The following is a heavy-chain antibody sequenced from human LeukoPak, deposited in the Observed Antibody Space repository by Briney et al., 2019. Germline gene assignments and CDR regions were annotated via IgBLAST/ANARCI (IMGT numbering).Heavy chain of an antibody. D-gene: IGHD6-19*01. CDR1: GFTFSSYA. Sequence: GGSLRLSCAASGFTFSSYAMSWVRQAPGKGLEWASLIGGDGGRTYYADSVKGRFTISRDNSKNTLYLQMNSLRAEDTAVYYCAKDPVIYHEGSGWHSFDYWGQGTLVTVSS. V-gene: IGHV3-23*01. CDR3: AKDPVIYHEGSGWHSFDY. CDR2: IGGDGGRT. J-gene: IGHJ4*02.